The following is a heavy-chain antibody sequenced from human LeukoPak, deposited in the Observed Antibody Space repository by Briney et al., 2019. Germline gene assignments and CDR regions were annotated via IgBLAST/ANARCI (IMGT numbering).Heavy chain of an antibody. CDR3: AKDIRGYSYGHSYYYYYGMDV. J-gene: IGHJ6*02. Sequence: PGRSLRLSCAASGFTFDDYAMHWVRHAPGKGLEWVSGISWNSGSIGYADSVKGRFTISRDNAKNSLYLQMNSLRAEDTALYYCAKDIRGYSYGHSYYYYYGMDVWGQGTTVTVSS. CDR1: GFTFDDYA. CDR2: ISWNSGSI. D-gene: IGHD5-18*01. V-gene: IGHV3-9*01.